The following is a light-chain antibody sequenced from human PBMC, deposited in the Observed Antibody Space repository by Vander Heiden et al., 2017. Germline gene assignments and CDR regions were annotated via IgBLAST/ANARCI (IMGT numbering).Light chain of an antibody. CDR1: QSINNY. V-gene: IGKV1-39*01. CDR2: AAS. Sequence: DFRMSQSPSSLSAFVGDRVTITCRASQSINNYLNWYQQKPGKAPKLLIYAASTLQSGVPSRFSGSGSGTEFTLTISSLQPEDFATYSCQQSYTNPLTFGGGTKVEIK. J-gene: IGKJ4*01. CDR3: QQSYTNPLT.